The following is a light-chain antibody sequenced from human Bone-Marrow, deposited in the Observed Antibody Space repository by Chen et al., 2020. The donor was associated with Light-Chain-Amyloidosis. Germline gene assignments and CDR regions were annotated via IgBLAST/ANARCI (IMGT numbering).Light chain of an antibody. CDR2: GAS. V-gene: IGKV3-20*01. Sequence: EIVLTQSPGTLSLSPGESATVSCRASQSVSSSYVAWYQQKSGQAPRLLIHGASTRATGIPDSFRGRRSGTDFSLSITRVEAEDFAVYYCQHYDSFLTFGQGTRLDIK. CDR3: QHYDSFLT. CDR1: QSVSSSY. J-gene: IGKJ5*01.